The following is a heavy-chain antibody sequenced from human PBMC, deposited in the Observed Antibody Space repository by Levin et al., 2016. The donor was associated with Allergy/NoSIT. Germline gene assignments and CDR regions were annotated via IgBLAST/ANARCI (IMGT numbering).Heavy chain of an antibody. CDR1: AYSFSTYW. J-gene: IGHJ4*02. Sequence: GESLKISCKGSAYSFSTYWISWVRQMPGKSLEWMGRIDPSDSYTGYSPSFQGHVTISADKSISTVYLQWSSLKASDTAMYYCARHAPYDVLTGYYRNYFDSWGQGTLVTVSS. CDR2: IDPSDSYT. D-gene: IGHD3-9*01. V-gene: IGHV5-10-1*01. CDR3: ARHAPYDVLTGYYRNYFDS.